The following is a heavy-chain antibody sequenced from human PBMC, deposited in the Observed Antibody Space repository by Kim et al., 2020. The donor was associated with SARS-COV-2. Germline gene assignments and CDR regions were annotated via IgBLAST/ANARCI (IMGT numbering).Heavy chain of an antibody. CDR3: TRDYYDSSGYSTYGMDV. D-gene: IGHD3-22*01. V-gene: IGHV3-30*01. Sequence: KGRLTISRDNSKNTLYLQMNSLRAEDTAVYYCTRDYYDSSGYSTYGMDVWGQGTTVTVSS. J-gene: IGHJ6*02.